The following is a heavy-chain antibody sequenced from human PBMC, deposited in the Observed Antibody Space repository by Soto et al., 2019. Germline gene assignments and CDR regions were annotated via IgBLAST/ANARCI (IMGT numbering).Heavy chain of an antibody. J-gene: IGHJ4*02. V-gene: IGHV3-7*03. Sequence: PGGSLRLSCAASGFSFSSYEMSWVRQAPGKGLERVANIKQDESEKNYLDSVKGRFTISRDNAKNSLYLQMNSLRAEDTAVYYCASDRLRGTYYLRGVTYFFEEWGQGAPVTVSS. CDR3: ASDRLRGTYYLRGVTYFFEE. CDR1: GFSFSSYE. CDR2: IKQDESEK. D-gene: IGHD1-26*01.